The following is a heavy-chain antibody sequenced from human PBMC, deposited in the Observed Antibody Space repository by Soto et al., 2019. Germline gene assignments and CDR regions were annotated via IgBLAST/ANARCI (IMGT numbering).Heavy chain of an antibody. D-gene: IGHD3-10*01. J-gene: IGHJ5*02. Sequence: QVQLVQSGAEVKKPGASVKVSCKASGYTFTSYDINWVRQATGQGLEWMGWMNPNSGNTGYAQKFQGRATKTRNTSLSTAYRELSSLRSEDTAVYYCARGWYYGSGSPFDPWGQGTLVTVSS. CDR1: GYTFTSYD. CDR3: ARGWYYGSGSPFDP. CDR2: MNPNSGNT. V-gene: IGHV1-8*01.